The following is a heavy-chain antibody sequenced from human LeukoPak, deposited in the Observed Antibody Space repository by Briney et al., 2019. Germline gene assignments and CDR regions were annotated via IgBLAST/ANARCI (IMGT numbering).Heavy chain of an antibody. V-gene: IGHV3-48*04. CDR1: AFTFSNFS. J-gene: IGHJ4*02. CDR2: ISSSGSTI. Sequence: GGSLRLSCAASAFTFSNFSMNWVRQAPGKGLEWVSYISSSGSTIYYADSVKGRFTISRDNAKNSLYLQMNSLRAEDTAVYYCARGGRYYYGSGRLDYWGQGTLVTVSS. D-gene: IGHD3-10*01. CDR3: ARGGRYYYGSGRLDY.